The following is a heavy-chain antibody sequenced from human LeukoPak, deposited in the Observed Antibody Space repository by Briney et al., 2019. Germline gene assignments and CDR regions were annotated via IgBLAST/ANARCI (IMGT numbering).Heavy chain of an antibody. Sequence: ASVKVSCKASGYTFTSYYMHWVRQAPGQGLEWMGWISAYNGNTNYAQKLQGRVTMTTDTSTSTAYMELRSLRSDDTAVYYCARIKRDGYNQVDWFDPWGQGTLVTVSS. J-gene: IGHJ5*02. V-gene: IGHV1-18*04. CDR3: ARIKRDGYNQVDWFDP. CDR2: ISAYNGNT. CDR1: GYTFTSYY. D-gene: IGHD5-24*01.